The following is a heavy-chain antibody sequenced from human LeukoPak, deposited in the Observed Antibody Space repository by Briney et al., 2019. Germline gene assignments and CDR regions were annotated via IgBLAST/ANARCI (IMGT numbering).Heavy chain of an antibody. CDR3: GSSTGYYSDYFDY. CDR1: GFTFGDYA. Sequence: GGSLRLSCTASGFTFGDYAVSWVRQAPGKGLEWVGFIGSKAYGGTTEYAASVEGRSIISRDDSRGVAYLQMNSLKTEDTAVYYCGSSTGYYSDYFDYWGQGTLVTVSS. V-gene: IGHV3-49*04. CDR2: IGSKAYGGTT. D-gene: IGHD3-22*01. J-gene: IGHJ4*02.